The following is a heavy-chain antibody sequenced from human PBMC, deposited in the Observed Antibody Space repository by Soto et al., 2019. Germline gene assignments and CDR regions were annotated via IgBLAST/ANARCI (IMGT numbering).Heavy chain of an antibody. J-gene: IGHJ5*02. V-gene: IGHV1-8*01. D-gene: IGHD3-3*01. CDR1: GYTFTSYD. Sequence: ASVKVSCKASGYTFTSYDINWVRQATGQGLEWMGWMNPNSGNTGYAQKFQGRVTMTRNTSISTAYMELSSLRSEDTAVYYCARVWPNQQYYDFWSGYRNGWFDPWGQGTLVTVSS. CDR2: MNPNSGNT. CDR3: ARVWPNQQYYDFWSGYRNGWFDP.